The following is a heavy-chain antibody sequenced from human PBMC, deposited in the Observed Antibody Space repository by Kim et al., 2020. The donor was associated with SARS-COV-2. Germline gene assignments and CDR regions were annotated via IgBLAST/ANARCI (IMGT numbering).Heavy chain of an antibody. D-gene: IGHD6-13*01. Sequence: GGSLRLSCTTSGFTFSSFAMHWVRQAPGKGLEWVALIWFNGGNEYYADSVRGRFTISRDNSKNTLNLQMNSLRAEDTAVYYCARGSGAAAAGTVGEHWG. V-gene: IGHV3-33*01. J-gene: IGHJ1*01. CDR2: IWFNGGNE. CDR1: GFTFSSFA. CDR3: ARGSGAAAAGTVGEH.